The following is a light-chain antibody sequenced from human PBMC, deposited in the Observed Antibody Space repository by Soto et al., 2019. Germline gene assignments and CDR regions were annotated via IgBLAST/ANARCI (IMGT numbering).Light chain of an antibody. Sequence: EIVLTQSPGTLSLSPGERATLSCRASQSVSINDLAWYQQKPGQAPRLLIYGASIRATGIPDRFSGSGSGTDITLTISRLEPEDFAVYYCQQYGRSWWTFGQGTKVEVQ. CDR1: QSVSIND. J-gene: IGKJ1*01. CDR3: QQYGRSWWT. CDR2: GAS. V-gene: IGKV3-20*01.